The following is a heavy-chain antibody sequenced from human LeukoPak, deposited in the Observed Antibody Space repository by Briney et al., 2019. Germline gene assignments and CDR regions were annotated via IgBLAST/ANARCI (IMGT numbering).Heavy chain of an antibody. CDR3: ARDCRDGYKSNWFDP. V-gene: IGHV1-8*03. J-gene: IGHJ5*02. CDR1: GYTFTGYD. CDR2: MNPNSGNT. Sequence: ASVKVSCKASGYTFTGYDINWVRQATGQGLEWMGWMNPNSGNTGYAQKFQGRVTITRNTSISTAYMELSSLRSEDTAVYYCARDCRDGYKSNWFDPWGQGTLVTVSS. D-gene: IGHD5-24*01.